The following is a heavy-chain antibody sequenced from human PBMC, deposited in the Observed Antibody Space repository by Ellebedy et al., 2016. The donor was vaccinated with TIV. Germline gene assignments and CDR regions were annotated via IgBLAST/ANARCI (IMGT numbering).Heavy chain of an antibody. Sequence: GESLKISCAASGFTFSSSWVHWVRQVPGKGLVWVASINGDVSNIGYADSVKGRFTISRDNAENSLYLQMNSLRAEDTAVYYCARDMRDTGGYDVFDLWGRGTMVTVSS. D-gene: IGHD2-8*02. CDR1: GFTFSSSW. CDR3: ARDMRDTGGYDVFDL. J-gene: IGHJ3*01. CDR2: INGDVSNI. V-gene: IGHV3-74*01.